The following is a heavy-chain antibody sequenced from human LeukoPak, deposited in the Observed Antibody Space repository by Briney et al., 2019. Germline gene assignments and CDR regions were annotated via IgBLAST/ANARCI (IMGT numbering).Heavy chain of an antibody. J-gene: IGHJ3*02. CDR1: GGSIISSSYY. Sequence: SETLSLTCTVSGGSIISSSYYWGWIRQPPGKGLEWIGSIYYSGSTYYNPSLKSRVTISVDTSKNQFSLKLSSVTVADTVVYYCARWVPQSNAFDIWGQGTMVTVSS. CDR3: ARWVPQSNAFDI. V-gene: IGHV4-39*01. CDR2: IYYSGST.